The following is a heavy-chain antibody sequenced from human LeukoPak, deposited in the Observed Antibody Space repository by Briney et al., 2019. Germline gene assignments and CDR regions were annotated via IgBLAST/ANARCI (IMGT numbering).Heavy chain of an antibody. CDR2: MNPNSGNT. J-gene: IGHJ4*02. CDR3: ARGQKVVITSGGFDY. D-gene: IGHD3-22*01. CDR1: GYTFTIYD. V-gene: IGHV1-8*01. Sequence: ASVTVSCKASGYTFTIYDINWVRQAPGQGLEWMGWMNPNSGNTVYAQKFQGRVSMTRNTSISTAYMELSSLRSEDTAVYYCARGQKVVITSGGFDYWGQGTLVTVSS.